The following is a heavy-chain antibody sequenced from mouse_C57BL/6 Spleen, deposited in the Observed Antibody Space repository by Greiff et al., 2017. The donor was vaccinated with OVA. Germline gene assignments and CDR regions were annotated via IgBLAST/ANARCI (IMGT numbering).Heavy chain of an antibody. J-gene: IGHJ3*01. CDR2: ISSGSSTI. D-gene: IGHD6-5*01. CDR3: ARPMPPFAY. Sequence: EVQLQESGGGLVKPGGSLKLSCAASGFTFSDYGMHWVRQAPEKGLEWVAYISSGSSTIYYADTVKGRFTISRDNSKNTLFLQMTSLRSEDTAMYYCARPMPPFAYWGQGTLVTVSA. CDR1: GFTFSDYG. V-gene: IGHV5-17*01.